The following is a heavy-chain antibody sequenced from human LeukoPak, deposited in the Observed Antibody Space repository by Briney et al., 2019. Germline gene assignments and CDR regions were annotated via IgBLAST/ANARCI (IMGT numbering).Heavy chain of an antibody. V-gene: IGHV3-23*01. D-gene: IGHD2-2*01. CDR2: ISNSGGST. Sequence: GGSLILSCAASEFTFSSYAMSWVRQAPGKGLEWVSAISNSGGSTYYADSVKGRFTISRDNSKNTLFLQMNSLTAEDTAVYYCAKTARAAAGYYMDVWGKGTTVTVSS. J-gene: IGHJ6*03. CDR1: EFTFSSYA. CDR3: AKTARAAAGYYMDV.